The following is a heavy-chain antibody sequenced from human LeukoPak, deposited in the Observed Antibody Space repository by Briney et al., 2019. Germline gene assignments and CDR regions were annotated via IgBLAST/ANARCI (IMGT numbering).Heavy chain of an antibody. V-gene: IGHV3-21*01. J-gene: IGHJ4*02. Sequence: GGSLRLSCAASGFTFSSYSMNWVRQAPGKGLEWVSSISSSSSYIYYADSVKGRFIISRDNAKNSLYLQMNSLRAEDTAVYYCATGITIFGVAYDYWGQGTLVTVSS. CDR1: GFTFSSYS. CDR3: ATGITIFGVAYDY. CDR2: ISSSSSYI. D-gene: IGHD3-3*01.